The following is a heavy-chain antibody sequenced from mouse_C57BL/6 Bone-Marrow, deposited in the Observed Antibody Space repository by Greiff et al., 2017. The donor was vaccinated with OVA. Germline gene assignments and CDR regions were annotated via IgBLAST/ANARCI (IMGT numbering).Heavy chain of an antibody. D-gene: IGHD1-1*02. J-gene: IGHJ3*01. Sequence: EVQLQQSGAELVRPGASVKLSCTASGFNIKDDYMHWVKQRPEQGLEWIGWIDPENGDTEYASKFQGKATITADTSSNTAYLQLSSLTSEDTAVYYCTGWLLQAWFAYWGQGTLVTVSA. CDR1: GFNIKDDY. V-gene: IGHV14-4*01. CDR2: IDPENGDT. CDR3: TGWLLQAWFAY.